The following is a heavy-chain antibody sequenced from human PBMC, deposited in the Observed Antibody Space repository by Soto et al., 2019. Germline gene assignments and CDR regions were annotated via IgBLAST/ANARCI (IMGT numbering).Heavy chain of an antibody. CDR1: GFTFSSYA. D-gene: IGHD3-10*01. J-gene: IGHJ3*02. CDR2: ISGSGGST. Sequence: EVQLLESGGGLVQPGGSLRLSCAASGFTFSSYAMSWVRQAPGKGLEWVSAISGSGGSTYYADSVKGRFTISRDNSNNTLYLQMNSLRAEDTAVYYCAKAREGTMVRENAFDIWGQGTMVTVSS. V-gene: IGHV3-23*01. CDR3: AKAREGTMVRENAFDI.